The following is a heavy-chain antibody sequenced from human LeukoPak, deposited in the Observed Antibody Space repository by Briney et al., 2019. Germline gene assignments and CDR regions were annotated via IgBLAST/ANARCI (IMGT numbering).Heavy chain of an antibody. D-gene: IGHD3-9*01. CDR3: AREGHYDILTGYSPVEYYYYLMDV. CDR1: GFTFSHYA. V-gene: IGHV3-30*04. CDR2: ISSDGSDK. J-gene: IGHJ6*03. Sequence: GGSLRLSCAASGFTFSHYAIHWVRQAPGKGLEWVGVISSDGSDKYHADSVKGRFTISRDNSKNTLYLQMNSLRPEDTAVYYCAREGHYDILTGYSPVEYYYYLMDVWGKGTTVTVSS.